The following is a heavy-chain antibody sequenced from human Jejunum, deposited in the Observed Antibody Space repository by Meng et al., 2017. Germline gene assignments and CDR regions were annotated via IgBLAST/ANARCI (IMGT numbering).Heavy chain of an antibody. V-gene: IGHV4-39*07. J-gene: IGHJ1*01. D-gene: IGHD6-19*01. CDR2: IYYSENT. CDR1: CDSFNLPYYY. CDR3: ARGPWDSSGWPEYFQH. Sequence: GPGLGHPSQPLSLTCHCSCDSFNLPYYYWSWIRHPPGQGLEWIGSIYYSENTHYHPSLKGRVTISGDTSKNQFSLKLSSVTAADTAVYYCARGPWDSSGWPEYFQHWGQGTLVTVSS.